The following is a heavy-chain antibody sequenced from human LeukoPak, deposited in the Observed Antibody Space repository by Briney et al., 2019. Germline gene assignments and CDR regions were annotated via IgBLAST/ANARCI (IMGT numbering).Heavy chain of an antibody. Sequence: PGGSLRLSCAASGFTFSSYAMHWVRQAPGKGLEWVSAISNNGGYTYYADSVQGRFTISRDNSKGTLCLQMNSLRAEDTAVYYCAKQLGYCSDGSCYFPYWGQGTLVTVSS. CDR1: GFTFSSYA. CDR2: ISNNGGYT. J-gene: IGHJ4*02. D-gene: IGHD2-15*01. V-gene: IGHV3-23*01. CDR3: AKQLGYCSDGSCYFPY.